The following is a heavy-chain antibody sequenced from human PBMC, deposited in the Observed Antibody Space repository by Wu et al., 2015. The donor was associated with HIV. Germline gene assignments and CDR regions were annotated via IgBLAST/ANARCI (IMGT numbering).Heavy chain of an antibody. Sequence: QVQLVQSGAEVKKPGASVKVSCKASGYTFTSYGISWVRQAPGQGLEWMGWISIYNGNTNYAQKLQGRVTMTRDTLTNTAYLELRSLRSDDTAVYYCVGGHCGADCYHNWFAPWGQGTLVTVSS. V-gene: IGHV1-18*01. CDR3: VGGHCGADCYHNWFAP. CDR1: GYTFTSYG. D-gene: IGHD2-21*02. J-gene: IGHJ5*02. CDR2: ISIYNGNT.